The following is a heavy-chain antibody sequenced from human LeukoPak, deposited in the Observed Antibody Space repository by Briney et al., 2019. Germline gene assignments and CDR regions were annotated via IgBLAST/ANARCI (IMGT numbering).Heavy chain of an antibody. D-gene: IGHD1-26*01. Sequence: GGSLRLSCAASGFTFSSYAMSWVRQAPGKGLEWVSAISGSGGSTYYADSAKGRFTISRDNSKNTLYLQMNSLRAEDTAVYYCAKDSEVGRLYYYYMDVWGKGTTVTVSS. CDR2: ISGSGGST. J-gene: IGHJ6*03. V-gene: IGHV3-23*01. CDR3: AKDSEVGRLYYYYMDV. CDR1: GFTFSSYA.